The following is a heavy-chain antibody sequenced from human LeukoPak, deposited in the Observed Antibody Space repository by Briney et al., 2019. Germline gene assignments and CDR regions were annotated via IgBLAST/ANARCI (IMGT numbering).Heavy chain of an antibody. J-gene: IGHJ4*02. V-gene: IGHV3-49*04. CDR3: TRGPPGIRVREVNYFDY. Sequence: QSGGSLRLSCTASGFTFGDYAMSWVRQAPGKGLEWVGFIRSKAYGGTTEYAASVKGRFTISRDDSKSIAYLQMNSLKTEDTAVYYCTRGPPGIRVREVNYFDYWGQGTLVTVSS. D-gene: IGHD3-10*01. CDR2: IRSKAYGGTT. CDR1: GFTFGDYA.